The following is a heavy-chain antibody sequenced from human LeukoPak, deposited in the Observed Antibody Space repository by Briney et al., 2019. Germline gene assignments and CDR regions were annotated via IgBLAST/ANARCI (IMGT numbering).Heavy chain of an antibody. V-gene: IGHV3-7*01. CDR3: ARVPYYDILTGYYMGALDI. CDR2: IKQDGSER. Sequence: GGSLRLSCAASGFTFSSYWMSWVRQAPGKGLEWVAIIKQDGSERYYMDSVKGRFTISRDNAKNSLFLQMNSLRAEDTAIYYCARVPYYDILTGYYMGALDIWGQGTMVIVSS. J-gene: IGHJ3*02. D-gene: IGHD3-9*01. CDR1: GFTFSSYW.